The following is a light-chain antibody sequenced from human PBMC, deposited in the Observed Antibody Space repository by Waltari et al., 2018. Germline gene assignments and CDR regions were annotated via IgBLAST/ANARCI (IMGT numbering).Light chain of an antibody. CDR2: RNN. CDR1: SNHVCNQG. CDR3: SAWDSSLSTWV. J-gene: IGLJ3*02. Sequence: QAGLTQPPSVSKGLRQTATPTCTGNSNHVCNQGPPWLQQHQGHPPKLLSYRNNNRPSGISERLSASRSGNTASLTITGLQPEDEADYYCSAWDSSLSTWVFGGGTKLTVL. V-gene: IGLV10-54*01.